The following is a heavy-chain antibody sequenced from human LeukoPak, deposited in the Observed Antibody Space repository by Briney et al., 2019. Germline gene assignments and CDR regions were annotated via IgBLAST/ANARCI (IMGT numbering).Heavy chain of an antibody. D-gene: IGHD5-24*01. CDR3: ARDRGGMATMIFDY. CDR1: GYTFTSYY. Sequence: ASVAVSCTASGYTFTSYYMHWVRQAPGQGLEWMGIINPSGGSTSYAQKFQGRVTMTRDTSTSTVYMELSSLRSEDTAVYYCARDRGGMATMIFDYWGQGTLVTVPS. J-gene: IGHJ4*02. CDR2: INPSGGST. V-gene: IGHV1-46*01.